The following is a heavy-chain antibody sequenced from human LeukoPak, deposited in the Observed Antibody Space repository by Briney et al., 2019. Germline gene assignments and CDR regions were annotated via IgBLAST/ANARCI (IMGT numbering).Heavy chain of an antibody. J-gene: IGHJ4*02. D-gene: IGHD6-13*01. CDR1: GFTFSSYG. Sequence: TGGSLRLSCAASGFTFSSYGMNWVRQAPGKGLEWVSYISSSGSTIFYADSVQGRFTISRDNAKNSLYLQMNSLRAEDTAVYYCAREAAAGMNPLLYWGQGTLVTVSS. V-gene: IGHV3-48*03. CDR2: ISSSGSTI. CDR3: AREAAAGMNPLLY.